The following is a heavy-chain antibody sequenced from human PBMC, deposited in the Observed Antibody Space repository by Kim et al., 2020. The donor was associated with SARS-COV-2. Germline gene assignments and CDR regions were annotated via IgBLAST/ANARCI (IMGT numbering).Heavy chain of an antibody. V-gene: IGHV4-31*03. CDR3: ARALTTVTGWYFDL. CDR2: IYYSGST. D-gene: IGHD4-17*01. CDR1: GGSISSGGYY. J-gene: IGHJ2*01. Sequence: SETLSLTCTVSGGSISSGGYYWSWIRQHPGKGLEWIGYIYYSGSTYYNPSLKSRVTISVDTSKNQFSLKLSSVTAADTAVYYCARALTTVTGWYFDLWGRGTLVTVSS.